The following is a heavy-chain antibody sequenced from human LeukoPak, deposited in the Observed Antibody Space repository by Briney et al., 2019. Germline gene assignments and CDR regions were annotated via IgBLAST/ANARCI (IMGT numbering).Heavy chain of an antibody. V-gene: IGHV3-30-3*01. CDR1: GFTFSSYA. CDR3: ARDTGAQYAFDI. Sequence: GGSLRLSCAASGFTFSSYAMHWVRQAPGKGLEWVAVISYDGSNKYYADSVKGRFTISRDNSKNTLYLQMNSLRAEDTAVYYCARDTGAQYAFDIWGQGTMVTVSS. J-gene: IGHJ3*02. CDR2: ISYDGSNK. D-gene: IGHD1-26*01.